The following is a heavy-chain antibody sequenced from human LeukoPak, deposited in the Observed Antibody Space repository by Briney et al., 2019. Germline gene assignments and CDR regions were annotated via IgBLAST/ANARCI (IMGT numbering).Heavy chain of an antibody. Sequence: SVKVSCMASRGTFSSYAISWVRQAPGQGLEWMGRIIPIFGTANYAQKFQGRVTITPDKSTSTAYMELSSLRSEDTAVYYCARGAVVVPAAKREDYYYYYGMDVWGKGTTVTVSS. CDR1: RGTFSSYA. J-gene: IGHJ6*04. CDR2: IIPIFGTA. CDR3: ARGAVVVPAAKREDYYYYYGMDV. V-gene: IGHV1-69*06. D-gene: IGHD2-2*01.